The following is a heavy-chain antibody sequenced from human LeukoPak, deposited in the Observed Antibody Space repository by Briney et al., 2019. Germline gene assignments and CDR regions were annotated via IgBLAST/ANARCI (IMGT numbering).Heavy chain of an antibody. J-gene: IGHJ6*02. D-gene: IGHD4-17*01. CDR1: GFTFSNAW. CDR2: IKRKTDGGTI. CDR3: TTYDYGDYYFFYGMDV. Sequence: PGGSLRLSCAASGFTFSNAWMSWVRQVPGKGLEWVGRIKRKTDGGTIDYGADVKGRFTISRDDSKNTLYLQMDSLKSEDTAVYYCTTYDYGDYYFFYGMDVWGQGTTVTVSS. V-gene: IGHV3-15*01.